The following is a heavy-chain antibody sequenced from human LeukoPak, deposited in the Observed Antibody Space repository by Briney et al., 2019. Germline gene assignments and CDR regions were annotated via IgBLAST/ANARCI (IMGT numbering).Heavy chain of an antibody. Sequence: PGGSLRLSCAASGFTFSSYAMLWVRQAPGRGLEWVAVISYDGSNKYYADSVKGRFTISRDNSKNTLYLQMNSLRAEDTAVDYCARDGSWDTAMASPDYWGQGTLVTVSS. CDR1: GFTFSSYA. V-gene: IGHV3-30-3*01. CDR3: ARDGSWDTAMASPDY. J-gene: IGHJ4*02. D-gene: IGHD5-18*01. CDR2: ISYDGSNK.